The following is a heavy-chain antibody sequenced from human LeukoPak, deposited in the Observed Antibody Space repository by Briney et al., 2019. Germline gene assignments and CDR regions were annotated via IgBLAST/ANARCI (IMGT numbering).Heavy chain of an antibody. CDR1: GFTFDDYG. D-gene: IGHD6-19*01. Sequence: GGSLRLSCAASGFTFDDYGMSWVRQAPGKGLEWVSGINWNGGSTGYAGSVRGRFTISRDNAKNPLYLQMDSLRAEDTAVYYCARDGGSGWSYYYYYGMDVWGQGTTVTVSS. CDR2: INWNGGST. J-gene: IGHJ6*02. CDR3: ARDGGSGWSYYYYYGMDV. V-gene: IGHV3-20*04.